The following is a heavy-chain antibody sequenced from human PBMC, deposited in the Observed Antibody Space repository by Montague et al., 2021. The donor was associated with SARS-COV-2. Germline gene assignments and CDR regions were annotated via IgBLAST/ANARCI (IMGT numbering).Heavy chain of an antibody. D-gene: IGHD1-1*01. CDR1: GGSIDSYY. J-gene: IGHJ5*02. CDR3: ARQLQYNWFDP. CDR2: IYYRGTT. Sequence: SETLSLTCTVSGGSIDSYYWSWLRQPPGKGMEWIGYIYYRGTTNYNPSLESRVTMSVDTSKNQFSLNLSSVTAADTAMCYCARQLQYNWFDPWGQGTLATVSS. V-gene: IGHV4-59*01.